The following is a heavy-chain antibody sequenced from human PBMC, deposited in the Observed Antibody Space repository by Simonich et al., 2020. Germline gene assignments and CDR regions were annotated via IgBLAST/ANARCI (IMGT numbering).Heavy chain of an antibody. CDR3: ARSTTGTTAFDI. CDR2: ISAYNGNK. J-gene: IGHJ3*02. Sequence: QIQLVQSGAEVKKPGASVKVSCKASGYTFTSYGISWVGQAPGQGLGWMGRISAYNGNKNYAQKLQGRVTMTTDTSTSTAYMELRSLRSDDTAVYYCARSTTGTTAFDIWGQGTMVTVSS. CDR1: GYTFTSYG. V-gene: IGHV1-18*01. D-gene: IGHD1-1*01.